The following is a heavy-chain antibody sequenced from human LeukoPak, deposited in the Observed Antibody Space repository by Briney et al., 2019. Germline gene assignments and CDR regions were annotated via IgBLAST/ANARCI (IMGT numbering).Heavy chain of an antibody. D-gene: IGHD4-11*01. V-gene: IGHV4-34*01. CDR3: ARDGTVTILDY. CDR2: INHSGST. Sequence: SETLSLTCAVYGGSFSGYSWSWIRQPPGKGLEWIGEINHSGSTNYNPSLKSRVTISVDTSKNQFSLKLSSVTAADTAVYYCARDGTVTILDYWGQGTLVTVSS. CDR1: GGSFSGYS. J-gene: IGHJ4*02.